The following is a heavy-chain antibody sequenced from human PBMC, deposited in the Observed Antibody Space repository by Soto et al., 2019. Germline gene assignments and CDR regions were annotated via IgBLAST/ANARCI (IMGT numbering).Heavy chain of an antibody. D-gene: IGHD2-21*02. CDR1: GYTLTELS. CDR3: ATCGGDCYTYYFEY. CDR2: FDPEDGET. J-gene: IGHJ4*02. V-gene: IGHV1-24*01. Sequence: ASVKVSCKVSGYTLTELSMHWVRQARGKGLEWMGGFDPEDGETIYAQKFQGRVTMTEDTSTDTAYMELSSLRSEDTAVYYCATCGGDCYTYYFEYWGQGTLVTVSS.